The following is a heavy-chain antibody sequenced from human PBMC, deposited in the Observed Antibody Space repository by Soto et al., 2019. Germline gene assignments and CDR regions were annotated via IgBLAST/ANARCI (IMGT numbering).Heavy chain of an antibody. Sequence: PSETLSLTCAVYGGSFSCYYWSWIRQPPGKGLEWIGEINHSGSTNYNPSLKSRVTISVDTSKNQFSLKLSSVTAADTAVYYCARGXRFLEWLLEYYYYGMGVWGQGTTVTVSS. V-gene: IGHV4-34*01. D-gene: IGHD3-3*01. CDR3: ARGXRFLEWLLEYYYYGMGV. CDR2: INHSGST. CDR1: GGSFSCYY. J-gene: IGHJ6*02.